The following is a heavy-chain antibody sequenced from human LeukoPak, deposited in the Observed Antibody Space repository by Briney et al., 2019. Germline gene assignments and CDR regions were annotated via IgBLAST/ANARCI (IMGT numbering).Heavy chain of an antibody. CDR2: IYSGGST. D-gene: IGHD6-13*01. Sequence: GGSLRLSCAASGFTFSDYGMHWVRQAPGKGLEWVSVIYSGGSTYYADSVKGRFTISRDNSKNTLYLQMNSLRAEDTAVYYCARGAGASSSPFDYWGQGTLVTVSS. CDR3: ARGAGASSSPFDY. V-gene: IGHV3-66*01. J-gene: IGHJ4*02. CDR1: GFTFSDYG.